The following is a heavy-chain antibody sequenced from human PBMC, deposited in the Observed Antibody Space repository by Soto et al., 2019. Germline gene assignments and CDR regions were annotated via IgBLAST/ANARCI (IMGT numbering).Heavy chain of an antibody. CDR2: IYWDDDK. J-gene: IGHJ4*02. V-gene: IGHV2-5*02. CDR1: GFSLSTSGVG. D-gene: IGHD6-13*01. Sequence: QITLKESGPPLVKPTQTLTLTCTFSGFSLSTSGVGVGWIRQPPGKALEWLALIYWDDDKGYSPSLKSRLTITKDTSKNQVVLTMANRDPVDTATYYWAHRRDSSSWFDGGGYFDYWGQGTLVTVSS. CDR3: AHRRDSSSWFDGGGYFDY.